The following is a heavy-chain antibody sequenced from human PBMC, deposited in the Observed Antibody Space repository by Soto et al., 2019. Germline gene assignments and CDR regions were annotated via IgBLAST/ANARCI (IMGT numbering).Heavy chain of an antibody. CDR3: ARNWGYSYGYPPGY. V-gene: IGHV3-30-3*01. D-gene: IGHD5-18*01. CDR1: GFTFSSYT. Sequence: QVQLVESGGGVVQPGRSLSLSCAASGFTFSSYTMHLVRQAPGKWLEWVAVISYDGSDKYYADSVQGRFTISRDNSKNTLYLQMNSLRAEDTAGYYCARNWGYSYGYPPGYWGQGTLVTVSS. J-gene: IGHJ4*02. CDR2: ISYDGSDK.